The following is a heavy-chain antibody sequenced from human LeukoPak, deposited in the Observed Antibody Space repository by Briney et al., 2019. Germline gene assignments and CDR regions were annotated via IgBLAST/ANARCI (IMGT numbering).Heavy chain of an antibody. CDR1: GFTFSSYA. V-gene: IGHV3-23*01. CDR2: ISGSGGST. Sequence: GGSLRLSCAASGFTFSSYAMSWVRQAPGKGLEWVSAISGSGGSTYYADSVKGRFTITRDNAKNTLYLQMNTLRTEDTAVYYCASFQVSPEGYWGQGTLVTVSS. CDR3: ASFQVSPEGY. J-gene: IGHJ4*02. D-gene: IGHD5/OR15-5a*01.